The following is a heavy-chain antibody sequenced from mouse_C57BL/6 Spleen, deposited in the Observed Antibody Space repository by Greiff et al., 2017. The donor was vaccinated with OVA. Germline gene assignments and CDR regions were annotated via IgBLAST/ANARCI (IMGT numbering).Heavy chain of an antibody. CDR2: IWRGGST. CDR1: GFSLTSYG. CDR3: AKKDDYDEGHYAMDY. D-gene: IGHD2-4*01. J-gene: IGHJ4*01. Sequence: QVQLQQSGPGLVQPSQTLSITCTVSGFSLTSYGLHWVRQSPGKGLEWLGVIWRGGSTDYNAAFMSRLSITKDNSNSQVFFKMNSLQADDTAIYYCAKKDDYDEGHYAMDYWGQGTSVTVSS. V-gene: IGHV2-5*01.